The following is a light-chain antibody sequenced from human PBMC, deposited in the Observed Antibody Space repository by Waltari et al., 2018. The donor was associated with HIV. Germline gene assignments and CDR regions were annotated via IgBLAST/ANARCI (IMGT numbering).Light chain of an antibody. V-gene: IGLV2-14*01. Sequence: QSALTQPASVSGSPGQSITIPCTGTSSDVGGYHYVSWYQQFPGKAPKLMISEVSNRPSGVSDRLSGSKSGNTASLTISGLQAEDEADYYCSSYTTGSTLVVFGTGTKVIVL. CDR1: SSDVGGYHY. CDR2: EVS. CDR3: SSYTTGSTLVV. J-gene: IGLJ1*01.